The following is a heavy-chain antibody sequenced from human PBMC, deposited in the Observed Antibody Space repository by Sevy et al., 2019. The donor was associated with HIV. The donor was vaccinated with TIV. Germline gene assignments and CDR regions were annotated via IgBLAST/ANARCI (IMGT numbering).Heavy chain of an antibody. CDR3: AKDLSWRGYSYGYFDY. Sequence: GGSLRLSCAASGFTFSSYAMSWVRQAPGKGLEWVSATSGSGGSTYYADSVKGRFTISRDNSKNTLYLQMNSLRAEDTAVYYCAKDLSWRGYSYGYFDYWGQGTLVTVSS. D-gene: IGHD5-18*01. CDR2: TSGSGGST. CDR1: GFTFSSYA. V-gene: IGHV3-23*01. J-gene: IGHJ4*02.